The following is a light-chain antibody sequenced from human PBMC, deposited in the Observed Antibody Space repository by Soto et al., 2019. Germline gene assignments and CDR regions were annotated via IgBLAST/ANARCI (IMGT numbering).Light chain of an antibody. J-gene: IGKJ5*01. CDR3: KQYGSSPIT. Sequence: EVVLTQSPSTLSLSPGERATLSSRASQSVGSNLAWYQQKPGQSPRLLIYGTYTRATGIPARFSGSGSGTEFTLTIRSLQSEDFAVYYCKQYGSSPITFGQGTRVEIK. CDR2: GTY. CDR1: QSVGSN. V-gene: IGKV3-15*01.